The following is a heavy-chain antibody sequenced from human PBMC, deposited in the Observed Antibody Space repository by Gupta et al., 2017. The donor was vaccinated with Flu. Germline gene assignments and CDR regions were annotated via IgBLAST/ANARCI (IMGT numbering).Heavy chain of an antibody. CDR2: IYYSGST. V-gene: IGHV4-39*01. CDR3: ARLYDSGCDY. J-gene: IGHJ4*02. CDR1: GGSISSSSYY. Sequence: LQLQESGPGLVKPSETLSLTCTVSGGSISSSSYYWGWIRQPPGKGLEWIGSIYYSGSTYYNPSLKSRVNISVDTSKNQFSLKVRAVTAADTAVYYSARLYDSGCDYWGQGTLVTVSS. D-gene: IGHD6-19*01.